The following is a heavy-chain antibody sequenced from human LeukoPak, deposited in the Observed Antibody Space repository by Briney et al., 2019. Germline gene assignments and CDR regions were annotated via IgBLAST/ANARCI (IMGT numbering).Heavy chain of an antibody. CDR2: ISSSGSTI. CDR1: GFTFSSYE. V-gene: IGHV3-48*03. J-gene: IGHJ3*02. D-gene: IGHD4-17*01. Sequence: GGSMRLSCAASGFTFSSYEMNWVRQAPGKGLEWVSYISSSGSTIYYADSVKGRFTISRDNAKNSLYLQMNSLRAEDTAVYYCARGGGDYEDPFDIWGQGTMVTVSS. CDR3: ARGGGDYEDPFDI.